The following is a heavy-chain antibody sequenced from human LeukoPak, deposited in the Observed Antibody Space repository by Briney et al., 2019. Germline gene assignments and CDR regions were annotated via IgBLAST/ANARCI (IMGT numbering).Heavy chain of an antibody. CDR1: GFTFSSYS. D-gene: IGHD3-10*01. CDR3: TGNYYGSGSYADFDY. Sequence: GGSLRLSCAASGFTFSSYSMNWVRQAPGKGLEWVAFIRYDGSNKYSGDSVKGRFTISRDNSKNTLYLQMNSLRAEDTAVYYCTGNYYGSGSYADFDYWGQGTLVTVSS. J-gene: IGHJ4*02. CDR2: IRYDGSNK. V-gene: IGHV3-30*02.